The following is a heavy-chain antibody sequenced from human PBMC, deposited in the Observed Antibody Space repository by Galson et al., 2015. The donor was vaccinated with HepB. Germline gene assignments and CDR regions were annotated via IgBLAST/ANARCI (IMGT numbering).Heavy chain of an antibody. D-gene: IGHD2-8*01. Sequence: PALVKPTQTLTLTCTLSGVSLSTSGVSVAWVRQPPGKALEWLATIFWNENSDRTPSLKTRLSISTDTSKSLVVLSLTNVDPADTATYFCAYRTLYTNVWLSGHYFNYWGQGTLVTVS. V-gene: IGHV2-5*01. CDR1: GVSLSTSGVS. CDR3: AYRTLYTNVWLSGHYFNY. J-gene: IGHJ4*02. CDR2: IFWNENS.